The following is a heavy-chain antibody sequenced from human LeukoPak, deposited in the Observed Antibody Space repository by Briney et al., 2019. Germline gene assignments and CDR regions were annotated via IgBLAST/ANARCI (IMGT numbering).Heavy chain of an antibody. CDR1: GGSISSSSFY. V-gene: IGHV4-39*01. CDR3: ARQGYISGQGFRNNWFDP. D-gene: IGHD6-19*01. Sequence: SETLSLTCTVSGGSISSSSFYWGWIRQPPGKGLEWIGTVFYSGSTYYNPSLRSRVTMSVDTSKNQFSLRLSSVTAADTAVYYCARQGYISGQGFRNNWFDPWGQGSLVTVSS. J-gene: IGHJ5*02. CDR2: VFYSGST.